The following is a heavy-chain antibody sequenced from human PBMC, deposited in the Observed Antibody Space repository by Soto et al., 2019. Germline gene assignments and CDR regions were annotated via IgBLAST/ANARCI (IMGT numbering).Heavy chain of an antibody. J-gene: IGHJ3*02. CDR2: ISGSGGST. D-gene: IGHD2-2*01. CDR3: GRKKERYYSSANYLDAFDI. V-gene: IGHV3-23*01. CDR1: GFTFSSYA. Sequence: GGSLRLSCAASGFTFSSYAMSWVRQAPGKGLEWVSAISGSGGSTYYADSVKGRFTISRDNSKNTLYLQMNSLRAEDTTVYYYGRKKERYYSSANYLDAFDIWGQGTMVTVSS.